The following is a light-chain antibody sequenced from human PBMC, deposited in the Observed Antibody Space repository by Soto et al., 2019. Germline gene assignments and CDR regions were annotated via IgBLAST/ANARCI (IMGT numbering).Light chain of an antibody. CDR2: GVS. Sequence: QSALTQPRSVSGSPGQSVTISCTGTSSDVGGYDYVSWYQHLPGKAPKLMIYGVSGRPSGVPDRFSGSKSGNTASLTISGLQAEDEADYYCCSYAGSYVVFGGGTKVTVL. J-gene: IGLJ2*01. CDR1: SSDVGGYDY. CDR3: CSYAGSYVV. V-gene: IGLV2-11*01.